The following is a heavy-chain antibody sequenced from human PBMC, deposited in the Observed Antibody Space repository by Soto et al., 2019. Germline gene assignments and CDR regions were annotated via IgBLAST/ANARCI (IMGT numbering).Heavy chain of an antibody. CDR2: ISSDGSNI. V-gene: IGHV3-74*01. Sequence: GGSLRLSCAASGFTFRRYWMHWVRQVTGKGLVWVARISSDGSNINYADSVKGRFTISRENPKNTLHLQMNSLRPEDTAGYYCARDRLVFVVFGGMDVGGQGTTVTVSS. CDR1: GFTFRRYW. J-gene: IGHJ6*02. D-gene: IGHD3-10*01. CDR3: ARDRLVFVVFGGMDV.